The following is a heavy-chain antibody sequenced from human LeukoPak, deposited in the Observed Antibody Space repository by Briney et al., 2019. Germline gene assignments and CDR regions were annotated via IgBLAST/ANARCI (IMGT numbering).Heavy chain of an antibody. D-gene: IGHD6-19*01. Sequence: GGSLRLSCAASGFTFSSYAMSWVRQAPGKGLEWVSAISGSGGSTYYADSVKGRFTISRDNSKNTLYLQMNSLRAEDTAVYYCAKVGYSSGWYGLYYFDYWGQGTLVTVSS. V-gene: IGHV3-23*01. J-gene: IGHJ4*02. CDR2: ISGSGGST. CDR3: AKVGYSSGWYGLYYFDY. CDR1: GFTFSSYA.